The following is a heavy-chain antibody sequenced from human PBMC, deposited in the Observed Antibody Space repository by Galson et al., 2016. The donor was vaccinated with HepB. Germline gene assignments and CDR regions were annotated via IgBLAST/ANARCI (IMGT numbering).Heavy chain of an antibody. CDR3: ARSGYTNLDY. D-gene: IGHD3-9*01. V-gene: IGHV3-48*02. CDR1: GFTFSNYS. CDR2: ISSSSNTI. Sequence: SLRLSCAASGFTFSNYSMNWVRQAPGKGLEWVSYISSSSNTIYYADSVKGRFTVSRDNAKNSLSLQMIRLRDEDTAVYYCARSGYTNLDYWGQGTLVTVSS. J-gene: IGHJ4*02.